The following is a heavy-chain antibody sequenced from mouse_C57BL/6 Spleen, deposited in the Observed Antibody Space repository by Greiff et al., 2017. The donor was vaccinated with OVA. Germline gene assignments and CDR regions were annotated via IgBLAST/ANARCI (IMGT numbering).Heavy chain of an antibody. CDR3: TRGNYGSSYDY. V-gene: IGHV5-9-1*02. Sequence: DVKLVESGAGLVKPGGSLKLSCAASGFTFSSYAMSWVRQTPEKRLEWVAYISSGGDYIYYADTVKGRFTISRDNARNTLYLQMSSLKSEDTAMYYCTRGNYGSSYDYWGQGTTLTVSS. J-gene: IGHJ2*01. CDR1: GFTFSSYA. D-gene: IGHD1-1*01. CDR2: ISSGGDYI.